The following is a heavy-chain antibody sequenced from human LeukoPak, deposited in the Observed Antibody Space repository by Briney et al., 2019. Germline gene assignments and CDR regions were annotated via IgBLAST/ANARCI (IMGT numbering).Heavy chain of an antibody. CDR2: ISSSGSTI. J-gene: IGHJ4*02. CDR3: ARGSLVHYYNSGTYRIRAGFDY. CDR1: GFTFSSYE. Sequence: GGSLRLSCAASGFTFSSYEMNWVRQAPGKGLEWVSYISSSGSTIYYADSVKGRFTISRDNAKNSLYLQMTSLRAEDTAVYYCARGSLVHYYNSGTYRIRAGFDYWGQGTLVTVSS. D-gene: IGHD3-10*01. V-gene: IGHV3-48*03.